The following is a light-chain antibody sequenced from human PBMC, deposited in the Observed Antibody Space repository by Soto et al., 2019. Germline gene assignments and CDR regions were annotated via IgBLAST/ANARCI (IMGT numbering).Light chain of an antibody. CDR3: EQYGSSPPIT. CDR2: GAS. J-gene: IGKJ5*01. CDR1: QSVSNNY. V-gene: IGKV3-20*01. Sequence: EIVMTQSPGTLYVSPGERATLSCRASQSVSNNYLAWYQQKPGQAPRLLIYGASSRATGIPDRFSGSGSGTDFTLTISRLEPADFAVYYCEQYGSSPPITFGQGTRLDIK.